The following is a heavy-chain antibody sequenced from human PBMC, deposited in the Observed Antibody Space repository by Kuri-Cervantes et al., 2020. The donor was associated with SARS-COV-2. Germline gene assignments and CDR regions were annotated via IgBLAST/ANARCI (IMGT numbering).Heavy chain of an antibody. D-gene: IGHD3-3*01. J-gene: IGHJ6*03. Sequence: ASVKVSCKASGYTFTSYGISWVRQAPGQGLEWMGWISAYNGNTNYAQKFQGRVTMTRDTSISTAYMELSRLRSDDTAVYYCARAYLWSGYYTDYYMDVWGKGTTVTVSS. CDR2: ISAYNGNT. CDR1: GYTFTSYG. V-gene: IGHV1-18*01. CDR3: ARAYLWSGYYTDYYMDV.